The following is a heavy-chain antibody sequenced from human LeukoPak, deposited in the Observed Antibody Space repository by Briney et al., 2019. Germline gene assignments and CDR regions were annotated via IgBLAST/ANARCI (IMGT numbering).Heavy chain of an antibody. D-gene: IGHD5-18*01. Sequence: PGRSLRLSCAASGFTFDDYAMHWVRQAPGKGLEWVSGISWNSGSIGYADSVKGRFTISRDNAKNSLYLQMNSLRAEDTAVYYCAKEGPIQLWLQWGQGTLVTVSS. CDR1: GFTFDDYA. J-gene: IGHJ4*02. CDR2: ISWNSGSI. V-gene: IGHV3-9*01. CDR3: AKEGPIQLWLQ.